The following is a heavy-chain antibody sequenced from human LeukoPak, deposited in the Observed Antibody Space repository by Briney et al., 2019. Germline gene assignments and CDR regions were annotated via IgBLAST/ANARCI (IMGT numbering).Heavy chain of an antibody. J-gene: IGHJ6*03. CDR3: ARDAHSRYCSGGSCSEGYYYYYMDV. V-gene: IGHV1-46*01. CDR2: INPSGGST. Sequence: PVASVKVSCKASGYTFTSYYMHWVRQAPGQGLEWMGIINPSGGSTSYAQKFQGRVTMTRDTSTSTVYMELSSLRSEDTAVYYCARDAHSRYCSGGSCSEGYYYYYMDVWGKGTTVTISS. D-gene: IGHD2-15*01. CDR1: GYTFTSYY.